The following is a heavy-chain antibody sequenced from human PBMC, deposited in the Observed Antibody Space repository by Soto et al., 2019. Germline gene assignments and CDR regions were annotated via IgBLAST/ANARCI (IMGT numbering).Heavy chain of an antibody. CDR2: INHSGNT. D-gene: IGHD1-26*01. CDR3: ARHHVRGRAIAGAAEF. J-gene: IGHJ3*01. V-gene: IGHV4-34*01. Sequence: TLSLTCPVYGMSLSGYYWSWIRQPPGKALGWIGEINHSGNTNYNPSLKSRVTISVDTSKNHLFLNLSSVTDADTAMYYCARHHVRGRAIAGAAEFWGEGTLDTV. CDR1: GMSLSGYY.